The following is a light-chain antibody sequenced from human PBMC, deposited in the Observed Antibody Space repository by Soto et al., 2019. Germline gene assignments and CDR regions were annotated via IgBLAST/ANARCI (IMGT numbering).Light chain of an antibody. Sequence: QSVLTQPPSASGTPGQRVTISCSGSSSNIGSNHVYWYQQFPGSAPRLLIYRSDQRPSGVPDRFSGSKSGTSASLAISGLRSEDEADYYCATGDDSLSALLFGGGTKVTVL. CDR2: RSD. CDR1: SSNIGSNH. V-gene: IGLV1-47*01. CDR3: ATGDDSLSALL. J-gene: IGLJ2*01.